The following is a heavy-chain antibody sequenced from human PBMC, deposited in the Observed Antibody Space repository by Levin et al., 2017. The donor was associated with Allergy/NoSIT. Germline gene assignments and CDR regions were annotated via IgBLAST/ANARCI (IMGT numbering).Heavy chain of an antibody. CDR1: GFTFSSYE. CDR3: AIDPVVATSIWFDP. J-gene: IGHJ5*02. D-gene: IGHD5-12*01. Sequence: GGSLRLSCAASGFTFSSYEMNWVRQAPGKGLEWVSYISSSGSTIYYADSVKGRFTISRDNAKNSLYLQMNNLRAEDTAVYYCAIDPVVATSIWFDPWGQGTLVTVSS. CDR2: ISSSGSTI. V-gene: IGHV3-48*03.